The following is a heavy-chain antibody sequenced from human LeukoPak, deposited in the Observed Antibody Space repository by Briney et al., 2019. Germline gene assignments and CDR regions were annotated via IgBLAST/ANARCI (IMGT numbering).Heavy chain of an antibody. Sequence: SETLSLTCTVSGGSIGSYYWSWIRQPAGKGLEWIGRIYTSGNTNYNPSLKSRVTMSVDTSKNQFSLKLSSVTAADTAVYYCARDQEPYGDPIFDYWGQGTLVTVSS. V-gene: IGHV4-4*07. CDR3: ARDQEPYGDPIFDY. J-gene: IGHJ4*02. D-gene: IGHD4-17*01. CDR1: GGSIGSYY. CDR2: IYTSGNT.